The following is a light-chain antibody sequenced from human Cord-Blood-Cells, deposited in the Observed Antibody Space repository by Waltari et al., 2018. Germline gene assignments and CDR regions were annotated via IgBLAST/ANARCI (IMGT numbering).Light chain of an antibody. CDR2: AAS. J-gene: IGKJ3*01. Sequence: DIQMTQSPSSLSASVGDRVTITCRASQSIRRYLNWYQQKPGKAPKLLIYAASSLQSGVPSRFSGSGSGTDFTLTISILQPEDFATYYCQQSYSTPFTFGPGTKVDIK. CDR3: QQSYSTPFT. V-gene: IGKV1-39*01. CDR1: QSIRRY.